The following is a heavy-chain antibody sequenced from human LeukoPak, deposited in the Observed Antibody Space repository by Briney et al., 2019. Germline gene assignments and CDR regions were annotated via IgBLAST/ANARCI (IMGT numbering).Heavy chain of an antibody. Sequence: GASVKVSCKASGGTFSSYAISWVRQAPGQGPEWMGGIIPIFGTANYPQKFQGRVTITTDESTSTAYMELSSLRSEDTAVYYCARGATRYCSSTSCYTWNYWGQGTLVTVSS. D-gene: IGHD2-2*02. CDR2: IIPIFGTA. J-gene: IGHJ4*02. CDR3: ARGATRYCSSTSCYTWNY. CDR1: GGTFSSYA. V-gene: IGHV1-69*05.